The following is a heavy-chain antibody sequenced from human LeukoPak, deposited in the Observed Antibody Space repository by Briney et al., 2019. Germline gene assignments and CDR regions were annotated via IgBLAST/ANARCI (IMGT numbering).Heavy chain of an antibody. CDR1: DASFSSHY. V-gene: IGHV4-59*11. CDR2: ISYTGST. CDR3: ARDPTTVTKGFDI. J-gene: IGHJ3*02. D-gene: IGHD4-17*01. Sequence: SETLSLTCIVSDASFSSHYWTWIRQPPAKGLEWIGYISYTGSTNYNPSLKSRVTISVDTSKNQFSLKLSSVTAADTAVYYCARDPTTVTKGFDIWGQGTMVTVSS.